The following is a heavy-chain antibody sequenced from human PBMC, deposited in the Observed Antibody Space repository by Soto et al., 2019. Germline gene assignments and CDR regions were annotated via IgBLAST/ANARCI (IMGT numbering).Heavy chain of an antibody. D-gene: IGHD2-2*02. CDR3: ARVPRIVVVPAAIGNYYYGMDV. V-gene: IGHV1-58*01. CDR1: GFTFTSSA. CDR2: IVVGSGNT. J-gene: IGHJ6*02. Sequence: ASVKVSCKASGFTFTSSAVQWVRQARGQRLEWIGWIVVGSGNTNYAQKFQERVTMTTDTSTSTAYMELRSLRSDDTAVYYCARVPRIVVVPAAIGNYYYGMDVWGQGTTVTVSS.